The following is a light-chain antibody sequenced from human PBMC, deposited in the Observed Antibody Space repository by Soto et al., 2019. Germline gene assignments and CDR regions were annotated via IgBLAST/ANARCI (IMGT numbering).Light chain of an antibody. V-gene: IGKV1-39*01. J-gene: IGKJ3*01. CDR1: QSISSY. CDR3: QQSDSTPFT. CDR2: AAS. Sequence: DIQMTQSPSFLSASVGDRVTITCRASQSISSYLNCYQQKPVQAPKLLIYAASSFQSGVPSRFSGSGSATDFTLTISSLQPEDFATYYCQQSDSTPFTFGPGTKVDIK.